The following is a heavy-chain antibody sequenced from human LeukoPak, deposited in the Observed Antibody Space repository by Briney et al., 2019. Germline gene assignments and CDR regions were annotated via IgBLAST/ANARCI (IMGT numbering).Heavy chain of an antibody. D-gene: IGHD5-12*01. CDR3: ARDRDYWGYGGMDV. V-gene: IGHV3-30*03. CDR2: IAYDGSNE. J-gene: IGHJ6*02. Sequence: GRSLRLSCEASGFNFNNFALHWVRQTPGRGLECVAVIAYDGSNEYYADSVKGRFTFSRDNSKNTVYLQMNNVRPEDTAVYFCARDRDYWGYGGMDVWGRGTTVIVSS. CDR1: GFNFNNFA.